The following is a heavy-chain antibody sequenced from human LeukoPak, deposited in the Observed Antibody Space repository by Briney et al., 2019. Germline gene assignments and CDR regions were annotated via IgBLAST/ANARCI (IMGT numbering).Heavy chain of an antibody. J-gene: IGHJ3*01. Sequence: SGPTLVKPRQTVTLTCTFSGFSISTSGMSVSWIRQPPGKALEWLARIDWDDDTYYSTSLNSRLTISKDTSKNQVVLTMANVDPVDTATFYCARTPRFCGRGICYPGTFDVWGQGTTVTVSS. CDR2: IDWDDDT. V-gene: IGHV2-70*11. CDR3: ARTPRFCGRGICYPGTFDV. D-gene: IGHD2-2*01. CDR1: GFSISTSGMS.